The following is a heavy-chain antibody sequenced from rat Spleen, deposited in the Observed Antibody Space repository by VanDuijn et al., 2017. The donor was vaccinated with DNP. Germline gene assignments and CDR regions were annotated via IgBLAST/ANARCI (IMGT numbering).Heavy chain of an antibody. CDR1: GFIFSNYD. Sequence: EVQLVESGGGLVQPGRSLKLSCAVSGFIFSNYDMAWVRQAPTKGLEWVASISPSGGSTHFRDSVKGRFIVSRDNAKSSRYLHMDSLRSEDTATYYCTRGSSLPGYLDYWGQGVMVTVSS. D-gene: IGHD1-4*01. J-gene: IGHJ2*01. V-gene: IGHV5-27*01. CDR3: TRGSSLPGYLDY. CDR2: ISPSGGST.